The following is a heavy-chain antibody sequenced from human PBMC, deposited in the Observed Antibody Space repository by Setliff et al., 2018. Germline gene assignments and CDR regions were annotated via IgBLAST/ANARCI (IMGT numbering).Heavy chain of an antibody. Sequence: ASVKVSCKASGYPFIGYFMHWVRQAPGQGLEWMGWINPKTGDTLYAPKFQGRVTMTRDRSSNTAYMDLSRLTSDDTAVYYCARDGSAFFYQNWGQGSLVTVSS. CDR3: ARDGSAFFYQN. CDR2: INPKTGDT. CDR1: GYPFIGYF. V-gene: IGHV1-2*02. J-gene: IGHJ4*02. D-gene: IGHD1-26*01.